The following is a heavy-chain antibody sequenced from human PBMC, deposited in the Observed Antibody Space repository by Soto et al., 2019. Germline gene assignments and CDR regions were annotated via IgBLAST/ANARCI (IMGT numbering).Heavy chain of an antibody. J-gene: IGHJ6*03. D-gene: IGHD6-13*01. CDR3: ARAPYSRSYYYYYMDV. V-gene: IGHV4-31*03. CDR2: IYYSGST. Sequence: SETLSLTCTVSGGSISSGGYYWSWIRQHPGKGLEWIGYIYYSGSTYYNPSLKSRVTISVDTSKNQFSLKLSSVTAADTAVYYCARAPYSRSYYYYYMDVWGKGTTVTVSS. CDR1: GGSISSGGYY.